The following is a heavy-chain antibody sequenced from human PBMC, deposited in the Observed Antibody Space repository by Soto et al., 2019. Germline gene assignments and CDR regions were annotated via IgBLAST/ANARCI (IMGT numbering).Heavy chain of an antibody. CDR1: GFTFSGSA. D-gene: IGHD6-25*01. CDR3: TRHRLGPYYYYYYYMDV. Sequence: EVQLVESGGGLVQPGGSLKLSCAASGFTFSGSAMHWVRQASGKGLEWVGRIRSKANSYATAYAASVKGRFTISRDDSKNTAYLQMNSLKTEDTAVYYCTRHRLGPYYYYYYYMDVWGKGTTVTVSS. V-gene: IGHV3-73*01. J-gene: IGHJ6*03. CDR2: IRSKANSYAT.